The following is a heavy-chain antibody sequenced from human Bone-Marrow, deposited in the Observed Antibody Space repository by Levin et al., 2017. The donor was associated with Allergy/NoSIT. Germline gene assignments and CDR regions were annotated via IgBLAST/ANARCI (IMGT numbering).Heavy chain of an antibody. CDR2: INHSGST. CDR1: GGSFRGYY. D-gene: IGHD6-13*01. J-gene: IGHJ4*02. V-gene: IGHV4-34*01. CDR3: ARGRIAAAGTPLDY. Sequence: SQTLSLTCAVYGGSFRGYYWSWIRQPPGKGLEWIGEINHSGSTNYNPSLKSRVTISVDTSKNQFSLKLSSVTAADTAVYYCARGRIAAAGTPLDYWGQGTLVTVSS.